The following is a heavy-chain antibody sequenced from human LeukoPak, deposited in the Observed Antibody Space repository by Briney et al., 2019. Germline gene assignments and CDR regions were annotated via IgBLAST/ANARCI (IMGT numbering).Heavy chain of an antibody. V-gene: IGHV3-21*01. J-gene: IGHJ4*02. CDR1: GFTFSSYN. CDR3: ARPYYYDSSGYYY. Sequence: VKPGGSLRLSCAASGFTFSSYNMNWIRQAPGKGLERVSSISSSSSYIYYADSVKGRFTISRDNAKNSLYLQMNSLRAEDTAVYYCARPYYYDSSGYYYWGQGTLVTVSS. CDR2: ISSSSSYI. D-gene: IGHD3-22*01.